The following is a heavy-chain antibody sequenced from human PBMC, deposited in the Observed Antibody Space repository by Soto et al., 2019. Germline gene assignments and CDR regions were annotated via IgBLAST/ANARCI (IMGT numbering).Heavy chain of an antibody. CDR1: GFTFSSYG. V-gene: IGHV3-33*01. D-gene: IGHD3-3*01. Sequence: QVQLVESGGGVVQPGRSLRLSCAASGFTFSSYGMQWVRQAPGKGLEWVAVIWYDGSNKYYADSVKGRFTISRDNSKNTLYLQMNSLRAEDTAVYYCARDYDFWSGYSLSYGMDVWGQGTTVTVSS. J-gene: IGHJ6*02. CDR2: IWYDGSNK. CDR3: ARDYDFWSGYSLSYGMDV.